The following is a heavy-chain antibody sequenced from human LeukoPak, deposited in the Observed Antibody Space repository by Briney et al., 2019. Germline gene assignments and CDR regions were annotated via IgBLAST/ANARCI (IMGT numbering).Heavy chain of an antibody. Sequence: PGGSLRLSCAASGFAFSSYWMSWVRQAPGKGLEWVANIKQDGSEKYYVDSVKGRFTISRDNAKNSLYLQMNSLRAEDTAVYYCARSSGRGLVIVATFDYWGQGTLVTVSS. CDR2: IKQDGSEK. D-gene: IGHD3-3*01. CDR1: GFAFSSYW. V-gene: IGHV3-7*01. J-gene: IGHJ4*02. CDR3: ARSSGRGLVIVATFDY.